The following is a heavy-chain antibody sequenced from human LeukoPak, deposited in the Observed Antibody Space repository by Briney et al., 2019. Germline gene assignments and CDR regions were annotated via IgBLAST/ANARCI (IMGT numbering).Heavy chain of an antibody. Sequence: GESLKISCKGSGHSFTSYWIGWVRQMPGKGLEWMGIIYPGDSETRYSPSFQGQVTISADKSINTAYLQWSSLKASDTAMYYCARFSGSGWSIYYFDYWGQGTLVTVSS. D-gene: IGHD6-19*01. CDR1: GHSFTSYW. CDR2: IYPGDSET. CDR3: ARFSGSGWSIYYFDY. J-gene: IGHJ4*02. V-gene: IGHV5-51*01.